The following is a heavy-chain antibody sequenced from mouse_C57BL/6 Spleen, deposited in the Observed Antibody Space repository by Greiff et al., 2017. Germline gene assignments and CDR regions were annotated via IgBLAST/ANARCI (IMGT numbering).Heavy chain of an antibody. D-gene: IGHD1-1*01. CDR1: GFTFSSYA. Sequence: EVQLVESGGGLVKPGGSLKLSCAASGFTFSSYAMSWVRQTPEKRLEWVATISDGGSYTYYPDNVKGRFTISRDNAKNNLYLQMSHLKSEDTAMYYCARDPAYYYGTMDDWGQGTSVTVSS. CDR2: ISDGGSYT. V-gene: IGHV5-4*01. J-gene: IGHJ4*01. CDR3: ARDPAYYYGTMDD.